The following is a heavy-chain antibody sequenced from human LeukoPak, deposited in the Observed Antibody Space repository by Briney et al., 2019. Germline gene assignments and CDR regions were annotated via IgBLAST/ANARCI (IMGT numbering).Heavy chain of an antibody. Sequence: GGSLRLSCAASGFTFSSYGMHWVRQAPGKGLEWVAVISYDGSNKYYADSVKGRFTISRDNAKNSLYLQMNSLRDEDTAVYYCARPPLSGSYDYGVYWGQGTLVTVSS. CDR3: ARPPLSGSYDYGVY. J-gene: IGHJ4*02. V-gene: IGHV3-30*03. CDR1: GFTFSSYG. D-gene: IGHD4-17*01. CDR2: ISYDGSNK.